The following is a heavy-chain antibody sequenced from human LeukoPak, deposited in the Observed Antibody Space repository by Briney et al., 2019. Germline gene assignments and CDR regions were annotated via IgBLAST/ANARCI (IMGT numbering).Heavy chain of an antibody. CDR3: ARSPVARMSWYFDL. D-gene: IGHD5-12*01. V-gene: IGHV3-21*01. CDR1: GFTFSSYA. J-gene: IGHJ2*01. CDR2: ISRSSTYV. Sequence: GGSLRLSCAASGFTFSSYAMSWVRQAPGKGLEWVSSISRSSTYVKYADSIEGRFAISRDDAKKSLFLQMQSLRVEDTAVYYCARSPVARMSWYFDLWGRGTLVTVSS.